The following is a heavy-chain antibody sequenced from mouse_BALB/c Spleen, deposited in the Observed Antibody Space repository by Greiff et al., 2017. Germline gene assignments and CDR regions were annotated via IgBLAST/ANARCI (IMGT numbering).Heavy chain of an antibody. V-gene: IGHV1S41*01. CDR1: GYTFTSYW. CDR2: IAPGSGST. D-gene: IGHD2-1*01. Sequence: DLVKPGASVKLSCKASGYTFTSYWINWINQRPGQGLEWIGRIAPGSGSTYYNEMFKGKATLTVDTSSSTAYIQLSSLSSEDSAVYFCARGNPWFAYWGQGTLVTVSA. J-gene: IGHJ3*01. CDR3: ARGNPWFAY.